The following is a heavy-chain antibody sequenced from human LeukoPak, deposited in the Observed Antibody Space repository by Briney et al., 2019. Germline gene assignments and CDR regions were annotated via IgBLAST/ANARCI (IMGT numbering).Heavy chain of an antibody. CDR1: RFTFSSYA. V-gene: IGHV3-30*04. J-gene: IGHJ4*02. Sequence: GGSLRLSCAASRFTFSSYAMHWVRQAPGKGLEWVAVISYDGSNKYYADSVKGRFTISRDNSKNTLYLQMNSLRAEDTAVYYCARSKYYFDYWGQGTLVTVSS. CDR2: ISYDGSNK. CDR3: ARSKYYFDY.